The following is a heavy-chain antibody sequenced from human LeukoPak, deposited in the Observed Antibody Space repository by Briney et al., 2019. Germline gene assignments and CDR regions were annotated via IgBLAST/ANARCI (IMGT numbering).Heavy chain of an antibody. CDR3: AGEHGEEYSSGWYKTNYFYN. Sequence: PSETLSLTCTVSGGSISSGSYYWSWIQQPAGKRLEWIGRIYTSGSTNYNPSLKSRVTISVDTSKNQFSLKLTSVTGADTAVYYCAGEHGEEYSSGWYKTNYFYNWGQGIRVTVSS. CDR1: GGSISSGSYY. V-gene: IGHV4-61*02. CDR2: IYTSGST. D-gene: IGHD6-19*01. J-gene: IGHJ4*02.